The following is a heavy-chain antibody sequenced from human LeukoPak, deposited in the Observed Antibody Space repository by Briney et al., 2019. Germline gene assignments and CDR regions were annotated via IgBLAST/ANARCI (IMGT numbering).Heavy chain of an antibody. CDR1: GGSFYSGTYY. CDR3: ARETHMYCKSNSCYGYFDL. Sequence: PSETLSLTCTVSGGSFYSGTYYWGWIRQPAGKGLEWVERIYTSGSTNYHPSLKSRVTVSLDISKNQFSLKLSSVTAADTAVYYCARETHMYCKSNSCYGYFDLWGRGTLVTVSS. J-gene: IGHJ2*01. V-gene: IGHV4-61*02. CDR2: IYTSGST. D-gene: IGHD2-2*01.